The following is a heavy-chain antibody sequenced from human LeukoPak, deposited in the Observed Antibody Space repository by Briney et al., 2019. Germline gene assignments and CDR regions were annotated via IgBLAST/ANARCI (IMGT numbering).Heavy chain of an antibody. Sequence: SETLSLTCTVSGGSISSYYWGWIRQPPGKGLEWIGSIYHSGSTYYNPSLKSRVTISVDTSKNQFSLKLSSVTAADTAVYYCASETVVAGTGYFDYWGQGTLVTVSS. V-gene: IGHV4-38-2*02. CDR1: GGSISSYY. CDR3: ASETVVAGTGYFDY. CDR2: IYHSGST. J-gene: IGHJ4*02. D-gene: IGHD6-19*01.